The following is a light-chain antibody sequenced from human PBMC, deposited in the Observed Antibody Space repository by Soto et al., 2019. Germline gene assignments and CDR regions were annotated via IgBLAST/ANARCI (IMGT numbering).Light chain of an antibody. Sequence: EIVLTQSPGTLSLSPGERATLSCRSSQSVSSSYLAWYQQKPGQAPRLLIYGGSTRATGIPARFSGSGSGTDFTLTISGLQSEDFAVYYCQQYNSWPITFGQGTRLEIK. CDR3: QQYNSWPIT. J-gene: IGKJ5*01. V-gene: IGKV3-20*01. CDR2: GGS. CDR1: QSVSSSY.